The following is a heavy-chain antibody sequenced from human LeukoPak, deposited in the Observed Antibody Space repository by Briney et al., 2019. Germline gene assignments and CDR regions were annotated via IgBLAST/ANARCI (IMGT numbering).Heavy chain of an antibody. D-gene: IGHD6-13*01. CDR2: ISAYNGNT. V-gene: IGHV1-18*01. CDR1: GYTFTSYG. Sequence: ASVKVSCKASGYTFTSYGISWVRQAPGQGLEWMGWISAYNGNTNYAQKLQGRVTMTTDTSTSTAYMELSSLRSEDTAVYYCARDRAAAGTHWDAFDIWGQGTMVTVSS. J-gene: IGHJ3*02. CDR3: ARDRAAAGTHWDAFDI.